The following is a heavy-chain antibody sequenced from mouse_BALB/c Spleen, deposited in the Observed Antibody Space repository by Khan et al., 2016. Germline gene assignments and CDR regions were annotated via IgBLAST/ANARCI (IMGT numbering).Heavy chain of an antibody. D-gene: IGHD1-1*01. CDR1: GYTFSSYW. V-gene: IGHV1-9*01. Sequence: QVQLQQSGAELMKPGASVKISCKATGYTFSSYWIEWVKQRPGHGLEWIGEILPGSGSTNYNAKFKGKTTFTADTSSNTANMQLSSMTSEDSAVYYCAREKTVPLDYCGQGTTLTVSA. J-gene: IGHJ2*01. CDR2: ILPGSGST. CDR3: AREKTVPLDY.